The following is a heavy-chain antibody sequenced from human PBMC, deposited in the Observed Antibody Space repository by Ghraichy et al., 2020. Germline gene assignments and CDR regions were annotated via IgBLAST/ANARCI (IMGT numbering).Heavy chain of an antibody. CDR1: GYTFTAYY. J-gene: IGHJ4*02. CDR3: ARIGSNHNFDY. CDR2: INPNSGGT. Sequence: ASVKVSCKASGYTFTAYYMHWVRLAPGQGLEWMGRINPNSGGTNSAQKFQDRVTITRDASISTAYMELSRLRSDDTAVYYCARIGSNHNFDYWGQGTLVTVSS. D-gene: IGHD4-23*01. V-gene: IGHV1-2*06.